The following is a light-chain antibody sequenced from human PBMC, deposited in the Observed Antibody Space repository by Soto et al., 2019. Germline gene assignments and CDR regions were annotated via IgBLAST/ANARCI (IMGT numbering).Light chain of an antibody. V-gene: IGKV3-11*01. CDR1: QSVSSY. J-gene: IGKJ4*01. CDR3: QQRSNWPLT. CDR2: DAS. Sequence: EIVLTQSPATLSLSPGQRAALSCMASQSVSSYLAWYQQKAGQAPRLLIHDASKRATGIPARFSGSGSGTDFSLTISGLEPEDFAVYYCQQRSNWPLTFGGGTKVDIK.